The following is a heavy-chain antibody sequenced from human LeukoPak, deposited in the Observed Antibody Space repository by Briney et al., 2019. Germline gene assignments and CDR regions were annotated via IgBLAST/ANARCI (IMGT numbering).Heavy chain of an antibody. J-gene: IGHJ4*02. D-gene: IGHD3-16*01. CDR1: GDSISSS. V-gene: IGHV4-4*09. Sequence: SETLSLTRTVSGDSISSSWSWIRQPPGKGLEWIGSIYIRGTPHYNPSLKSRVIMSLDTSKTQFSLKLTSVTAADTAVYYCAATGGSYGYSGFDSWGQGTLVTVSS. CDR2: IYIRGTP. CDR3: AATGGSYGYSGFDS.